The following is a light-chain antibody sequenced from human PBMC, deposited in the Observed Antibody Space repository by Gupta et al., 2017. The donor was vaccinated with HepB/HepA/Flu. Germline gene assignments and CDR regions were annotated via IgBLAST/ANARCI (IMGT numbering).Light chain of an antibody. J-gene: IGLJ2*01. CDR2: RSS. CDR3: AAWEDSMRVV. CDR1: RSNIGSNY. Sequence: QSVLTQPPSASGTPGQRVTISCSGSRSNIGSNYVYWYQQRPGTAPKLLIYRSSQRPSGVPDRFSGSRSGTADSLAISGLRAEEEADYYCAAWEDSMRVVCGGGTKM. V-gene: IGLV1-47*01.